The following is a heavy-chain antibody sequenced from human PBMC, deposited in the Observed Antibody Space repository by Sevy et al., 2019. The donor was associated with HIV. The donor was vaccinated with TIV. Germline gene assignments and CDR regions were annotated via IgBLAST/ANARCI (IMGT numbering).Heavy chain of an antibody. J-gene: IGHJ4*02. Sequence: GGSLRLSCAASGFTVNSNYMNWVRQAPGKGLEGVSVIHSDDTTYHADSVKDRFTISRDNFKNTLYLHMSSLRAEDTAVYYCARGKSGYGYALNYWGQRTLVTVSS. V-gene: IGHV3-66*01. CDR3: ARGKSGYGYALNY. CDR1: GFTVNSNY. CDR2: IHSDDTT. D-gene: IGHD5-18*01.